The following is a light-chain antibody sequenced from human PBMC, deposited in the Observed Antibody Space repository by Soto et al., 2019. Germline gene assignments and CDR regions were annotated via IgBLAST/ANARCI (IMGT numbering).Light chain of an antibody. J-gene: IGLJ1*01. V-gene: IGLV2-14*01. CDR1: SSDVGGYNY. CDR2: DVS. CDR3: SSYTSSSTPYV. Sequence: QSVLTQPASVSGSPGQSITLSSPGTSSDVGGYNYVSWYQQHPGKAPKLMIYDVSNRPSGVSNRFSGSKSGNTASLTISGLQAEDEADYYCSSYTSSSTPYVFGTGTKVTVL.